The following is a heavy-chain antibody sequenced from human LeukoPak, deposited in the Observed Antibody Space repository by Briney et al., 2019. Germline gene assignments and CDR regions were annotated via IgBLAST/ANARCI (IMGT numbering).Heavy chain of an antibody. CDR1: GFTFSSYS. V-gene: IGHV3-21*01. CDR2: ISSSSSYI. CDR3: ARDEGVVVPTAGGFYYYYMDV. J-gene: IGHJ6*03. D-gene: IGHD2-2*01. Sequence: PGGSLRLSCAASGFTFSSYSMNWVRQAPGKGLEWVSSISSSSSYIYYADSVKGRFTISRDNAKNSLYLQMNSLRAEDTAVYYCARDEGVVVPTAGGFYYYYMDVWGKGTTVTISS.